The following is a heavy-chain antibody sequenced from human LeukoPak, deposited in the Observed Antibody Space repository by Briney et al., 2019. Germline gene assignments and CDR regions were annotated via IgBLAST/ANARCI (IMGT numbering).Heavy chain of an antibody. Sequence: AGSLTLSCAASGFTFSSYAMSWLRQAPGKGLEWVSAISGSGGSTYYADSVKGRFTISRDNPKNTLYLQMNSLRAADTAVYYCANIPHGRVDYFDYRGQGTLVTVSS. D-gene: IGHD3-16*01. CDR1: GFTFSSYA. CDR2: ISGSGGST. CDR3: ANIPHGRVDYFDY. V-gene: IGHV3-23*01. J-gene: IGHJ4*02.